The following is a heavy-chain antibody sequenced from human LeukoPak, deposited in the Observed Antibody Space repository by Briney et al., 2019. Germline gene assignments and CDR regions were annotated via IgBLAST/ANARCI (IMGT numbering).Heavy chain of an antibody. V-gene: IGHV1-18*01. D-gene: IGHD2-8*02. Sequence: GASVKVSCKASGYTFNRYGISWVRQAPGQGLEWMGWISGYNGNTNYAQKLQGRVTMTRDTSTSTVYMELSSLRSEDTAVYYCASFPGGAGGDYWGQGTLVTVSS. CDR2: ISGYNGNT. J-gene: IGHJ4*02. CDR3: ASFPGGAGGDY. CDR1: GYTFNRYG.